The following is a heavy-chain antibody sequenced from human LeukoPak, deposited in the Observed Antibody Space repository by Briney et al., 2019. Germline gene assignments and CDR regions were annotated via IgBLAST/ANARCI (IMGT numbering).Heavy chain of an antibody. CDR1: GYTFTGYY. CDR3: ARGPRAGSGSYYYYMDV. D-gene: IGHD3-10*01. CDR2: INPNSGGT. V-gene: IGHV1-2*02. Sequence: ASVKVSCKSSGYTFTGYYMHWVRQAPGQGLEWMGWINPNSGGTNYAQKFQGRVTMTRDTSISTAYMELSRLRSDDTAVYYCARGPRAGSGSYYYYMDVWGKGTTVTVSS. J-gene: IGHJ6*03.